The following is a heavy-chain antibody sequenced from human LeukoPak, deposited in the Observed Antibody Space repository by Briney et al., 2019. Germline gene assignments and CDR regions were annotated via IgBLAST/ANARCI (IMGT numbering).Heavy chain of an antibody. D-gene: IGHD3-22*01. J-gene: IGHJ4*02. CDR3: ARDIQDDYYDSSGYFD. CDR2: INPNSGGT. CDR1: GGTFSSYA. Sequence: ASVKVSCKASGGTFSSYAISWVRQAPGQGLEWMGWINPNSGGTNYAQKFQGRVTMTRDTSISTAYMELSRLRSDDTAVYYCARDIQDDYYDSSGYFDWGQGTLVTVSS. V-gene: IGHV1-2*02.